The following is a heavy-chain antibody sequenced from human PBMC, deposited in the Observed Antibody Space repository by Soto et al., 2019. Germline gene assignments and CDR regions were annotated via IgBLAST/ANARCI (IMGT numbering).Heavy chain of an antibody. CDR1: GGSISIGTYY. CDR3: ARPSSGGNSWFFAY. Sequence: SSETLSLTCTVSGGSISIGTYYWGWIRQPPGKAPEWIGSTSYSGTTYYNPSLESRVTIFMDMSKNHFSLSLSSVTAADTAVYYCARPSSGGNSWFFAYWGQGTLVTVSS. D-gene: IGHD2-21*02. CDR2: TSYSGTT. V-gene: IGHV4-39*02. J-gene: IGHJ4*02.